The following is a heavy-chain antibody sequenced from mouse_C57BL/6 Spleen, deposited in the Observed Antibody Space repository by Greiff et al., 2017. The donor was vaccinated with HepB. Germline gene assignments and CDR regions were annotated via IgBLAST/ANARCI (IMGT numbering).Heavy chain of an antibody. Sequence: QVQLQQSGAELVKPGASVKISCKASGYAFSSYWMNWVKQRPGKGLEWIVQIYPGDGDTNYNGKFKGKATLTADKSSSTAYMQLSSLTSEDSAVYFCARREDGYYGGFAYWGQGTLVTVSA. D-gene: IGHD2-3*01. CDR1: GYAFSSYW. CDR3: ARREDGYYGGFAY. J-gene: IGHJ3*01. V-gene: IGHV1-80*01. CDR2: IYPGDGDT.